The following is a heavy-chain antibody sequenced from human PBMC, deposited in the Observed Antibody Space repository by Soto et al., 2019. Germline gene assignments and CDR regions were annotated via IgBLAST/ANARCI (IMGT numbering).Heavy chain of an antibody. V-gene: IGHV3-21*01. CDR1: GFTFRTYT. D-gene: IGHD3-10*01. Sequence: GSLLLSCLSSGFTFRTYTMNWVRQAPGKGLEWVSVIRGFSPYTFYAESVKGRFTISRDNAKNSLYLQMNSLRAEDTAVYYCARDRGYDAHDYYYNAMDVWGQGTTVTVYS. CDR3: ARDRGYDAHDYYYNAMDV. CDR2: IRGFSPYT. J-gene: IGHJ6*02.